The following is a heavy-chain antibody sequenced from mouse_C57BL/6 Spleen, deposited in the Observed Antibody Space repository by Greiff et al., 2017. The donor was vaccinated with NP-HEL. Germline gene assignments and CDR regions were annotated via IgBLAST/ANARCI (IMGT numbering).Heavy chain of an antibody. J-gene: IGHJ4*01. CDR2: IYPRSGNT. CDR1: GYTFTSYG. Sequence: VQLQQSGAELARPGASVKLSCKASGYTFTSYGISWVKQRTGQGLEWIGEIYPRSGNTYYTEKFKGKATLTADKSSSTAYMELRSLTSEDSAVYFCAREAKINSYYAMDYWGQGTSVTVSS. CDR3: AREAKINSYYAMDY. D-gene: IGHD2-4*01. V-gene: IGHV1-81*01.